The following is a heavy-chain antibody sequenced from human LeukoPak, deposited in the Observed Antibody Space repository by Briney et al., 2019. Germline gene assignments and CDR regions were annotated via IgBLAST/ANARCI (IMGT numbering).Heavy chain of an antibody. CDR2: IGNPLSK. V-gene: IGHV3-9*02. CDR1: GLYSLDHP. Sequence: GGTLRLSCSASGLYSLDHPIHWDRQAPGKGPEWVSGIGNPLSKGYADSVRGRFTISRGNAGNSAYLQMKSLRPEDTALYYCAAEIRRGDSPLDSWGQGTLVTVSS. J-gene: IGHJ4*02. CDR3: AAEIRRGDSPLDS.